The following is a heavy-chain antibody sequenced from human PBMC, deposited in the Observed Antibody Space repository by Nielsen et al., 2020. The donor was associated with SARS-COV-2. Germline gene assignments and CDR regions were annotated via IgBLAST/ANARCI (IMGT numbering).Heavy chain of an antibody. D-gene: IGHD1-26*01. CDR3: AREASEWELLMSYYYGMDV. V-gene: IGHV3-33*08. CDR1: GFTFSSYG. J-gene: IGHJ6*02. Sequence: GSLRLSCAASGFTFSSYGMHWVRQAPGKGLEWVAVIWYDGSNKYYADSVKGRFTISRDNSKNTLYLQMNSLRAEDTAVYYCAREASEWELLMSYYYGMDVWGQGTTVTVSS. CDR2: IWYDGSNK.